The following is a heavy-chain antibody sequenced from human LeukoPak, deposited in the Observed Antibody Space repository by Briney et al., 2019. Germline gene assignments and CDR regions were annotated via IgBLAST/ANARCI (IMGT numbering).Heavy chain of an antibody. CDR3: ARDSLRRYSSSSRVFDY. V-gene: IGHV3-21*01. Sequence: AGGSLRLSCAASGFTFSSYSMNWVRQAPGKGLEWVSSISSSSSYIYYADSVKGRFTISRDNAKNSLYLQMNSLRAEDTAVYYCARDSLRRYSSSSRVFDYWGQGTLVTVSS. CDR2: ISSSSSYI. CDR1: GFTFSSYS. D-gene: IGHD6-13*01. J-gene: IGHJ4*02.